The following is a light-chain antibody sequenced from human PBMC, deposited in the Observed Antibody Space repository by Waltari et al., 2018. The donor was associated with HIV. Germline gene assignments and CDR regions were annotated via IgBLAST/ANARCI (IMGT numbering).Light chain of an antibody. CDR1: QSVSSY. V-gene: IGKV3-11*01. CDR3: QQRSNWPIT. J-gene: IGKJ5*01. CDR2: GAS. Sequence: EIVLTQSPATLSLSPGERATLSCRASQSVSSYLAWLQQKPGQAPRLPIYGASNRATGIPARFSGSGSGTDFTLTISSLEPEDFAVYYCQQRSNWPITFGQGTRLEIK.